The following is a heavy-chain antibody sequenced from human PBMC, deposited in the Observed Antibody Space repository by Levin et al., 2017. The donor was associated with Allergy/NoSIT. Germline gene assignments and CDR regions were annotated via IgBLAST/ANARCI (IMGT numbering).Heavy chain of an antibody. J-gene: IGHJ6*02. Sequence: PGESLKISCKASGFNFPRSAVHWVRQARGQGLEWIGWIVVDSGDTHYAQQFQERVTITRDRSTSTAYMELSSLKSDDTAVYFCASGSSRQYVLDIWGRGTTVTVSS. V-gene: IGHV1-58*01. CDR2: IVVDSGDT. CDR3: ASGSSRQYVLDI. D-gene: IGHD2-2*01. CDR1: GFNFPRSA.